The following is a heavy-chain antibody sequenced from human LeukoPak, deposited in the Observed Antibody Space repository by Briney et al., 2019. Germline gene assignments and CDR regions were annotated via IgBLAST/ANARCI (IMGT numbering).Heavy chain of an antibody. CDR2: IYTSGTT. J-gene: IGHJ4*02. CDR3: ARCTSTSCYNFDY. D-gene: IGHD2-2*02. Sequence: SETLSLTCTVSGGSISSYYWSWIRQPPGKGLEWIGHIYTSGTTNYNPSLKSRVTISLDTSKSQFSLKLNSVTAADTAVYYCARCTSTSCYNFDYWGQGALVTVSS. V-gene: IGHV4-4*08. CDR1: GGSISSYY.